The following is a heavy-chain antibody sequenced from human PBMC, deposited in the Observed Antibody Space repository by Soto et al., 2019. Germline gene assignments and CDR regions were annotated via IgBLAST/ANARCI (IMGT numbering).Heavy chain of an antibody. CDR1: GFTFSDYY. V-gene: IGHV3-11*01. CDR2: ISSSDSPT. CDR3: ARGDGGCSSTSCHIGVVPDY. J-gene: IGHJ4*02. D-gene: IGHD2-2*02. Sequence: GGSLRLSCAASGFTFSDYYMSWIRQAPGKGLEWLSYISSSDSPTSYADSVKGRFTISRDNAKNSLYLQMNSLRAEDTAVYYCARGDGGCSSTSCHIGVVPDYWGQGTLVTVSS.